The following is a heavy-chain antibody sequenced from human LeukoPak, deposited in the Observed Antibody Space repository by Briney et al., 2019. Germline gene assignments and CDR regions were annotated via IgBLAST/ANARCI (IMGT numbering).Heavy chain of an antibody. CDR1: GFPFSDFS. Sequence: WGHLSFYCATSGFPFSDFSMTWLRPAQGQGLKGSSTTNSGGTTTYMAESVKGRFTISRDNFKKALYLQMRSLRVEDTAIYYCAKQSYARSLGEGGPGTLVTVSS. J-gene: IGHJ4*02. CDR3: AKQSYARSLGE. D-gene: IGHD3-10*02. V-gene: IGHV3-23*01. CDR2: TNSGGTTT.